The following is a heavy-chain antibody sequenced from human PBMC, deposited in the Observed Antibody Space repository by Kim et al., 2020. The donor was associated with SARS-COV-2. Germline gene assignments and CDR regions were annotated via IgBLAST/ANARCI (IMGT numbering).Heavy chain of an antibody. D-gene: IGHD2-15*01. V-gene: IGHV3-64D*09. Sequence: GGSLRLSCSASGLTFSSSVFHWVRQAPGKGLEYVSTISSNGDNTYYADSVRGRFTISRDNSKNTLDLQMSSLRAEDTALYYCVDIVHWGQGALVTVSS. CDR2: ISSNGDNT. J-gene: IGHJ4*02. CDR1: GLTFSSSV. CDR3: VDIVH.